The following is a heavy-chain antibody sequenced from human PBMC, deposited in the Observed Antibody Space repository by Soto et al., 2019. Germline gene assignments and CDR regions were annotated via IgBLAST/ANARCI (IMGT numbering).Heavy chain of an antibody. Sequence: GGSLRLSCAASGFTFSTYGIHWVRQAPGKGLEWVALISYDGSNKYYADSVKGRFTISRDNSKNTLNLQMNSLRAEDTAVYYCARDPSRSSSLGSFDPWGQGALVTVSS. V-gene: IGHV3-30*03. CDR2: ISYDGSNK. D-gene: IGHD6-6*01. CDR3: ARDPSRSSSLGSFDP. J-gene: IGHJ5*02. CDR1: GFTFSTYG.